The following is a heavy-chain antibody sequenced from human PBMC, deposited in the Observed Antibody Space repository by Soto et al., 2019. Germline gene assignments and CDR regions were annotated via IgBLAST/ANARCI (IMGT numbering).Heavy chain of an antibody. V-gene: IGHV3-30*18. D-gene: IGHD6-19*01. Sequence: ESGGGVVQPGRSLRLSCAASGFTFSSYGMHWVRQAPGKGLEWEAVISYDVSNKYYADSVKGRFTISRDNYKNTLYQKMNSLRAEDTAVYYCAKDLQWLAYFDYGGQGTLVTVSS. J-gene: IGHJ4*02. CDR2: ISYDVSNK. CDR3: AKDLQWLAYFDY. CDR1: GFTFSSYG.